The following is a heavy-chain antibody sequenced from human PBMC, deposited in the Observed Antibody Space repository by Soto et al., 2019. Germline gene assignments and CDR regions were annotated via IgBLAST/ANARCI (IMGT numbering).Heavy chain of an antibody. Sequence: QVQLQESGPGLVRPSETLSLTCTVSSDSISSYYWIWMRQSPGKGLEWIGYTDYSGNTNYNPSLKSRVTISGDTSKIQFSLRRSPVTAADTAVYYCARAVGDPLYYLDYWGQGTLVTVSS. V-gene: IGHV4-59*08. CDR2: TDYSGNT. J-gene: IGHJ4*02. CDR1: SDSISSYY. CDR3: ARAVGDPLYYLDY. D-gene: IGHD6-19*01.